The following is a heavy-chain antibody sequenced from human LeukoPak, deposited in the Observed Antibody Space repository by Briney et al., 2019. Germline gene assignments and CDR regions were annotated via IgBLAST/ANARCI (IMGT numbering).Heavy chain of an antibody. Sequence: GGSLRLSCAASGFTFSSYWMSWVRQAPGKGLEWVANIKQDGSEKYYVDSVKGRFTISRDNAKNSLYLQMNSLRAEDTAVYYCARGTGTYYDSSGYYGSVAYWGQGTLVTVSS. CDR3: ARGTGTYYDSSGYYGSVAY. CDR2: IKQDGSEK. J-gene: IGHJ4*02. V-gene: IGHV3-7*01. CDR1: GFTFSSYW. D-gene: IGHD3-22*01.